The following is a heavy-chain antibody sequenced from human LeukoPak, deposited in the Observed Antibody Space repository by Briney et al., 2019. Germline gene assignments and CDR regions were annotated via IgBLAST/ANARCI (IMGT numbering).Heavy chain of an antibody. CDR3: ARDRVVRGVIYLFDY. J-gene: IGHJ4*02. D-gene: IGHD3-10*01. Sequence: PGGSLRLSCAASGFTFSSYAMHWVRQAPGKGLEWVAVISYDGSNKYYADSVKGRFTISRDNSKNTLYPQMNSLRAEDTAVYYCARDRVVRGVIYLFDYWGLGTLVTVSS. V-gene: IGHV3-30*04. CDR2: ISYDGSNK. CDR1: GFTFSSYA.